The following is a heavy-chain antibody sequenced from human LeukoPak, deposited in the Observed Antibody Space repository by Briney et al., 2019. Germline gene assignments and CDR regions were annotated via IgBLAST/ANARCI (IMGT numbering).Heavy chain of an antibody. V-gene: IGHV4-34*01. D-gene: IGHD1-26*01. Sequence: SETLSLTCAVYGGSFSGYYWSWIRQPPGKGLEWIGEINHSGGTNCNPSLKSRVTLSMDLSKNQFSLKLTSVTAADTGVYFCAGGQEATAGQLPDWFDPWGRGTLVTVSS. CDR2: INHSGGT. J-gene: IGHJ5*02. CDR1: GGSFSGYY. CDR3: AGGQEATAGQLPDWFDP.